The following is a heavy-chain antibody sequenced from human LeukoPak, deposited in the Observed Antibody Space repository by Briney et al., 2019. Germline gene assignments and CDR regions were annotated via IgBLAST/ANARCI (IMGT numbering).Heavy chain of an antibody. J-gene: IGHJ3*02. CDR3: ASFPPYMVRTDAFDI. CDR2: IIRSSAYI. V-gene: IGHV3-21*01. D-gene: IGHD3-10*01. Sequence: GGSLRLSCAASGFTLSSYSMNWVRQAPGEGLEWVSSIIRSSAYIYYADSVKGRFTISRDNAKNSLYLQMNSLRAEDTAVYYCASFPPYMVRTDAFDIWGQGTMVTVSS. CDR1: GFTLSSYS.